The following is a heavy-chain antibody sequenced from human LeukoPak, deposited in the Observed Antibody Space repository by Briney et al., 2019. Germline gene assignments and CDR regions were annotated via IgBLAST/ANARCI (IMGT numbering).Heavy chain of an antibody. CDR1: GYTFTSYG. V-gene: IGHV1-18*01. CDR2: ISAYNGNT. D-gene: IGHD3-10*01. Sequence: ASVKVSCKASGYTFTSYGISWVRQAPGQGLEWMGCISAYNGNTNYAQKLQGRVTMTTDTSTSTAYMELRSLRSDDTAVYYCARDPRGMVRGVMIRRVDAFDIWGQGTMVTVSS. CDR3: ARDPRGMVRGVMIRRVDAFDI. J-gene: IGHJ3*02.